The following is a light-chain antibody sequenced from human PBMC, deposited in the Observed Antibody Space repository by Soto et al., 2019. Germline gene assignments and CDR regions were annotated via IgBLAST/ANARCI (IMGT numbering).Light chain of an antibody. CDR3: QQYNSYRM. CDR1: QSIDTW. CDR2: KAS. J-gene: IGKJ1*01. Sequence: DIQMTQSPSTLSASVGDRVTITCRASQSIDTWLAWHQQKPGKAPKLLISKASSLESGVPSRFSGSGSGTEFTLTISSLQPDDFATYYCQQYNSYRMFGQGTKVDIK. V-gene: IGKV1-5*03.